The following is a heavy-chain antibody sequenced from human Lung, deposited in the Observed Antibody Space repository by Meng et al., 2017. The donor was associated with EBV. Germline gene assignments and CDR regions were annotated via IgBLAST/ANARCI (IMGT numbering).Heavy chain of an antibody. Sequence: QVQLPQSGPGVVKPSQNLPLTGACPGESVSSNSVTWNWIRQSPSGGLEWLGRTYYRSKWYTDYALSVKSRITINADTSKNQFSLQLNSVTPEDTAVYYCARDETSWYYFDYWGQGTLVTVSS. V-gene: IGHV6-1*01. CDR2: TYYRSKWYT. D-gene: IGHD6-13*01. CDR3: ARDETSWYYFDY. J-gene: IGHJ4*02. CDR1: GESVSSNSVT.